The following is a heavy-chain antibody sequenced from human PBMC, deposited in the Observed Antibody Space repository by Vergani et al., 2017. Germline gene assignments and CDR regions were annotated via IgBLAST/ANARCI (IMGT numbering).Heavy chain of an antibody. Sequence: EVQPVESGGGLVKPGGSLRLSCTTSGFTFSSAWMSWVRQAPGKGLEWVSGISGSGVSAYYTDSVKGRFTISRDNSKNMLFLQMNNLRTEDTAIYYCAKQYFGSGNYLFDYWGQGTLVTVSS. D-gene: IGHD3-10*01. CDR3: AKQYFGSGNYLFDY. V-gene: IGHV3-23*04. CDR2: ISGSGVSA. CDR1: GFTFSSAW. J-gene: IGHJ4*02.